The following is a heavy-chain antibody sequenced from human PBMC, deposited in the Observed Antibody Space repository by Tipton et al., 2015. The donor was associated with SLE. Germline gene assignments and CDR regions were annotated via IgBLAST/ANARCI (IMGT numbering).Heavy chain of an antibody. Sequence: TLSLTCAVSGASIASDTYYWGWIRQPPGKGLGWIGSIHYGWGAYYNPSLKSRVTLSIDTSKNQFSLRLNSVTAADAAVYFCASGTRVTFDYWGQGIPVTVSS. CDR1: GASIASDTYY. D-gene: IGHD4-23*01. J-gene: IGHJ4*02. CDR3: ASGTRVTFDY. CDR2: IHYGWGA. V-gene: IGHV4-39*01.